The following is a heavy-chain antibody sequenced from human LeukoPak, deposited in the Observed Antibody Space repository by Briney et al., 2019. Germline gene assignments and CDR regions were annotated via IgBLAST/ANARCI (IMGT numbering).Heavy chain of an antibody. J-gene: IGHJ4*02. D-gene: IGHD3-10*01. CDR2: ISWNSGSI. Sequence: GGSLRLSCAASGFTFDDYAMHWVRQAPGKGLEWVSGISWNSGSIGYADSVKGRFTISRDNAKNSLYLQMNSLRAEDMALYYCSKGGHRYYYGSGRSEYFDYWGQGTLVTVSS. CDR3: SKGGHRYYYGSGRSEYFDY. V-gene: IGHV3-9*03. CDR1: GFTFDDYA.